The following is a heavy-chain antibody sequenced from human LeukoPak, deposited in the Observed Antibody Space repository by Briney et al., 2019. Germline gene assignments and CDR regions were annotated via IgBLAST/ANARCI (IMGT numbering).Heavy chain of an antibody. V-gene: IGHV3-53*01. CDR3: ARGPLDSGYTYFDY. CDR2: IYSGGDT. J-gene: IGHJ4*02. CDR1: GFTVSSNY. D-gene: IGHD5-12*01. Sequence: GGSLRLSCAASGFTVSSNYMSWVRQAPGKGLEWVSVIYSGGDTYYADSVKGRFTISRDTSKNTLYLQMNSLRAEDTAVYYCARGPLDSGYTYFDYWGQGTLVSVAS.